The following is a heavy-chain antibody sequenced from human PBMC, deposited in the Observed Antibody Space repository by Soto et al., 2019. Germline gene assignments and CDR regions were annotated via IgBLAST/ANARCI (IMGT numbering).Heavy chain of an antibody. J-gene: IGHJ4*02. CDR1: GDSISSYY. CDR3: ARDMDDY. D-gene: IGHD3-10*01. V-gene: IGHV4-59*01. Sequence: SETLSLTCTVDGDSISSYYWSWNRQPPGKGLEWIGYIYYSGSTNYNPSLKSRVTISVDTSKNQSSLKLSSVTAADTAVYYCARDMDDYWGQGTLVTVS. CDR2: IYYSGST.